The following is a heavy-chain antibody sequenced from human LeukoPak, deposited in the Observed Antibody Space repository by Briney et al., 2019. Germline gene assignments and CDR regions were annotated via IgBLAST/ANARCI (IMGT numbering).Heavy chain of an antibody. CDR3: ARGTYGDYGEFDY. D-gene: IGHD4-17*01. J-gene: IGHJ4*02. CDR2: INHSGST. Sequence: SETLSLTCTVSGGSISSGGYYWSWIRQPPGKGLEWIGEINHSGSTNYNPSLKSRVTISVDTSKNQFSLKLSSVTAADTAVYYCARGTYGDYGEFDYWGQGTLVTASS. CDR1: GGSISSGGYY. V-gene: IGHV4-39*07.